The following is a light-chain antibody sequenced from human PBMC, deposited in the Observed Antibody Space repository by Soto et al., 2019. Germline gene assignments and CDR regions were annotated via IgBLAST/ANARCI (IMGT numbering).Light chain of an antibody. J-gene: IGKJ3*01. CDR3: QQYNNWPPGAT. CDR2: YAS. Sequence: DIVMTQSPATLSVSPGERATLSCRASLTVATNLAWYQQKSGQAPRLLIYYASTRATGIPARFSGSGSVKEFTLTISSVQSEDSAVYYCQQYNNWPPGATFGPGTKVEIK. CDR1: LTVATN. V-gene: IGKV3-15*01.